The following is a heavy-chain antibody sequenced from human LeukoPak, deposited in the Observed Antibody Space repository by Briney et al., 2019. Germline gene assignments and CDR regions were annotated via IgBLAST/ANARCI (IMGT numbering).Heavy chain of an antibody. J-gene: IGHJ4*02. CDR2: ISSGSSTI. D-gene: IGHD3-10*01. V-gene: IGHV3-48*01. Sequence: PGGFLRLSCAASGFTFSSSTMNWVRQAPGKGLEWLSYISSGSSTIYYADSVKGRFTISRDNAKNSLYLQMNSLRAEDTAVYYCAREFGPSDYCGQGTLVTVSS. CDR3: AREFGPSDY. CDR1: GFTFSSST.